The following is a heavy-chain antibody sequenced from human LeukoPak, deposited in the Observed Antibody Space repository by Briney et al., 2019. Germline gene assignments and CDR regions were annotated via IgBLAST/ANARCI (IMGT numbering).Heavy chain of an antibody. Sequence: GGSLRLPCAASGFTFNNYAMSWVRQAPGKGLEWVSGISGGGISTFYADSVKGRFTISRDNFKNTLYLQMNSLRAEDTAVYYCAKNPDSDTWGYWGQGTLSPSPQ. J-gene: IGHJ4*02. CDR2: ISGGGIST. CDR3: AKNPDSDTWGY. D-gene: IGHD7-27*01. V-gene: IGHV3-23*01. CDR1: GFTFNNYA.